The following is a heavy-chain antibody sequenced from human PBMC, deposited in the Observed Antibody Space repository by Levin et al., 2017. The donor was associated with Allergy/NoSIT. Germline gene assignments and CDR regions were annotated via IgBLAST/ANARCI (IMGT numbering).Heavy chain of an antibody. CDR1: GFTFSSYS. CDR2: ISSSSSTI. J-gene: IGHJ6*03. Sequence: GGSLRLSCAASGFTFSSYSMNWVRQAPGKGLEWVSYISSSSSTIYYADSVKGRFTISRDNAKNSLYLQMNSLRDEDTAVYYCARGAIFGVVTSLYYYMDVWGKGTTVTVSS. V-gene: IGHV3-48*02. D-gene: IGHD3-3*01. CDR3: ARGAIFGVVTSLYYYMDV.